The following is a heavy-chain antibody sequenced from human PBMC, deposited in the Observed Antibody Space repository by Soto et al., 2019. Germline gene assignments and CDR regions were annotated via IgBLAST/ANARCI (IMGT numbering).Heavy chain of an antibody. CDR3: ARLHCDSPNCVPLDP. Sequence: PSETLSLTCTVSCDSISDDTYYWGWIRQPPGKGLEWIGSIYYSGSTYYNPSLKSRVTMSVDTSKNQLSLKLSSVTAADTAVYYCARLHCDSPNCVPLDPWGQGTLVTVSS. J-gene: IGHJ5*02. CDR1: CDSISDDTYY. V-gene: IGHV4-39*01. D-gene: IGHD2-2*01. CDR2: IYYSGST.